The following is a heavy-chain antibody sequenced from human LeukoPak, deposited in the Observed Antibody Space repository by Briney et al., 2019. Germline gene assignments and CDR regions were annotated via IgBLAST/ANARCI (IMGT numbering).Heavy chain of an antibody. CDR3: AREISMFVNAFDL. CDR2: IWYDGSNE. CDR1: GFSFSNSG. Sequence: GGSLRLSCAASGFSFSNSGMHWVRQAPGKGLEWVAVIWYDGSNEYYADAVKGRFTISRDNSKNTVHLQMNSLGVEDTSVYYCAREISMFVNAFDLWGQGTLVTVTS. V-gene: IGHV3-33*01. D-gene: IGHD3-10*02. J-gene: IGHJ3*01.